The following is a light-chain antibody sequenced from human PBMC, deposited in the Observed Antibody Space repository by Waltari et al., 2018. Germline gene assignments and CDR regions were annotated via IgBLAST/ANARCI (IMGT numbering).Light chain of an antibody. V-gene: IGKV4-1*01. Sequence: DIVMTQSPDSLAVSLGERATINCKSSESVIYDSDNKNYLAWYQQKPGQPPKLRIHWAAILESGVPDRFSGSGSGTDFTLTISSLQAEDVAVYYCQQYLSAPRTFGQGTVLEIK. CDR1: ESVIYDSDNKNY. CDR3: QQYLSAPRT. CDR2: WAA. J-gene: IGKJ2*02.